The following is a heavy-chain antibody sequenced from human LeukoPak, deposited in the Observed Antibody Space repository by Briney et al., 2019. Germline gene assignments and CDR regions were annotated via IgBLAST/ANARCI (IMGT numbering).Heavy chain of an antibody. CDR3: ARDARTHRAYYYDSSGYSNWFDP. V-gene: IGHV4-59*01. D-gene: IGHD3-22*01. CDR1: GGSISSYC. Sequence: SETLSLTCTVSGGSISSYCWSWLRQPPGKGLEWIGYIYYSGSTNYNPSLKSRVTISVDTSKNQFSLKLSSVTAADTAVYYCARDARTHRAYYYDSSGYSNWFDPWGQGTLVTVSS. J-gene: IGHJ5*02. CDR2: IYYSGST.